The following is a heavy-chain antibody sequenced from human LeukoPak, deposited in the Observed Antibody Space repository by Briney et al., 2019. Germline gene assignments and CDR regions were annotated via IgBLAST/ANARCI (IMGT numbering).Heavy chain of an antibody. CDR1: GFTFDDYA. CDR2: ISWNSGSI. V-gene: IGHV3-9*01. J-gene: IGHJ5*02. D-gene: IGHD3-16*01. CDR3: AKDNKPFVSGGFDP. Sequence: GGSLRLSCAASGFTFDDYAMHWVRQAPGKGLEWVSGISWNSGSIGYADSVKGRFTISRDNAKNSLYLQMNSLRAEDTALYCCAKDNKPFVSGGFDPWGQGTLVTVSS.